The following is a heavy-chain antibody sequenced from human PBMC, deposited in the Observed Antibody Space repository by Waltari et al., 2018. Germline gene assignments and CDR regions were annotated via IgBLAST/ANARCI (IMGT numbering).Heavy chain of an antibody. J-gene: IGHJ4*02. V-gene: IGHV3-23*01. CDR3: AKRNSSGYSLYFDY. D-gene: IGHD3-22*01. CDR2: ISGSCGST. CDR1: GFTFSSYA. Sequence: EVQLLESGGGLVQPGGSLRLSCAASGFTFSSYAMSWVRQAPGKGLEWGSAISGSCGSTNYADSVKGRFTIARDNSKNTLYLQMNSLRAEDTAVYYCAKRNSSGYSLYFDYWGQGTLVTVSS.